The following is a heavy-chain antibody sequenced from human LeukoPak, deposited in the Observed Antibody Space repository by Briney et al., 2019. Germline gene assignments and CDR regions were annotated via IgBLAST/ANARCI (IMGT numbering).Heavy chain of an antibody. D-gene: IGHD3-3*01. CDR3: ARDAPFWSGYYEADY. V-gene: IGHV3-21*01. Sequence: GGSLRLSCAASGFTFSSYAMSWVRQAPGKGLEWVSSISSSSGYIYYADSVKGRFTISRDNAKNSLYLQMNSLRAEDTAVYYCARDAPFWSGYYEADYWGQGTLVTVSS. CDR2: ISSSSGYI. CDR1: GFTFSSYA. J-gene: IGHJ4*02.